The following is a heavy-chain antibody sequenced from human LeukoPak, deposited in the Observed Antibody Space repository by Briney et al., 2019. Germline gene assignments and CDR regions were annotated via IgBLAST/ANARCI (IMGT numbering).Heavy chain of an antibody. CDR3: ARDLWFGEYNWFDP. CDR1: GGSISSGGYF. CDR2: ISHSGST. J-gene: IGHJ5*02. D-gene: IGHD3-10*01. Sequence: SETLSLTCTVSGGSISSGGYFWSWVRQHPGKGLVWIGYISHSGSTYYNPSLKSRVTISLDTSKDRFSLRLSSVTAADTAVYYCARDLWFGEYNWFDPWGQGTLVTVSS. V-gene: IGHV4-31*03.